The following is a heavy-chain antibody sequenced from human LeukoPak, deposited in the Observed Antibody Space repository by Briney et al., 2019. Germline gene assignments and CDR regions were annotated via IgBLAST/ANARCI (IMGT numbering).Heavy chain of an antibody. Sequence: KSSETLSLTCAVSGYSISSGYYWGWIRQPPGKGLEWIGSIYHSGSTYYNPSLKSRVTISVDTSKNQFSLKLSSVTAADTAVYYCARRLAVYGDFFDYWGQGTLVTVSS. CDR1: GYSISSGYY. V-gene: IGHV4-38-2*01. D-gene: IGHD4-17*01. CDR3: ARRLAVYGDFFDY. CDR2: IYHSGST. J-gene: IGHJ4*02.